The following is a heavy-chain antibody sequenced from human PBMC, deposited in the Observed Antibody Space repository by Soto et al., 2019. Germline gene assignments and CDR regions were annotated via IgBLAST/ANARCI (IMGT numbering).Heavy chain of an antibody. CDR3: ALKQVVGAYFDN. CDR1: GGSISSGNW. Sequence: SETLSLTCAVSGGSISSGNWWSWVRQPPGKGLEWIGEIYHSGSTNYNPSLKSRVTISVDKSKNQFSLKLSSVTAADTAVYYCALKQVVGAYFDNWGQGTLVTVSS. CDR2: IYHSGST. V-gene: IGHV4-4*02. J-gene: IGHJ4*02. D-gene: IGHD1-26*01.